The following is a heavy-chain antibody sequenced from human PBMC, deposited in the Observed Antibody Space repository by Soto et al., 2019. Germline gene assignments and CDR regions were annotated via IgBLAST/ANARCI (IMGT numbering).Heavy chain of an antibody. CDR3: ARDSGYSYGYN. J-gene: IGHJ4*02. V-gene: IGHV3-73*01. CDR2: IRSKTNNYAT. D-gene: IGHD5-18*01. Sequence: PGGSLRLSCAASGFTFSDSAINWVRQASGKGLEWVGRIRSKTNNYATEYAASVKGRFTISRDDSKNTAYLQMNSLKTEDTAVYYCARDSGYSYGYNWGQGTLVTVSS. CDR1: GFTFSDSA.